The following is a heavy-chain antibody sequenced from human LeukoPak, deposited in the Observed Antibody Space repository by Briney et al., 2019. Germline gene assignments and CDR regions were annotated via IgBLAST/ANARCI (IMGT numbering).Heavy chain of an antibody. Sequence: TSGTLSLTCAVSGGSISSSNWWSWVRQPPGKGLEWIGEIYHSGSTNYNPSLKSRVTISVDKSKNQFSLKLSSVTAADTAVYYCARDSIAAAGTSTYNWFDPWGQGTLVTVSS. D-gene: IGHD6-13*01. CDR2: IYHSGST. J-gene: IGHJ5*02. CDR3: ARDSIAAAGTSTYNWFDP. V-gene: IGHV4-4*02. CDR1: GGSISSSNW.